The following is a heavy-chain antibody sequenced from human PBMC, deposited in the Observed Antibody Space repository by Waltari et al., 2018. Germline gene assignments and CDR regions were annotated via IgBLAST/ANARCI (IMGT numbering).Heavy chain of an antibody. CDR2: ISYDGSNK. CDR1: GFTFSSYG. D-gene: IGHD3-3*01. J-gene: IGHJ4*02. Sequence: QVQLVESGGGVVQPGRSLRLSCAASGFTFSSYGMHWVRQAPGKGLEWVAVISYDGSNKYYADSVKGRFTISRDNSKNTLYLQMNSLRAEDTAVYYCAKGDPYDFWSGYPDYWGQGTLVTVSS. CDR3: AKGDPYDFWSGYPDY. V-gene: IGHV3-30*18.